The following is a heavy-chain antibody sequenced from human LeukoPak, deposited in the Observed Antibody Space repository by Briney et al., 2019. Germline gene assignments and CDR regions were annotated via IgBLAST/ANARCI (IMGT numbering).Heavy chain of an antibody. CDR2: INHSGST. J-gene: IGHJ3*02. CDR3: ARGNYYGSGTLGAFDI. D-gene: IGHD3-10*01. CDR1: GGSFSGYY. V-gene: IGHV4-34*01. Sequence: SETLSLICAVYGGSFSGYYWSWIRQPPGKRLEWIGEINHSGSTNYIPPLKSRVTISVDTSKNQFSLKLSSVTAADTAVYYCARGNYYGSGTLGAFDIWGQGTMVTVSS.